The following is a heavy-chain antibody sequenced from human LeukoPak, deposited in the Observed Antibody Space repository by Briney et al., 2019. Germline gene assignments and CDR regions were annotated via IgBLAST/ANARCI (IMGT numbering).Heavy chain of an antibody. CDR3: ARDQVPNYGDYSQGYYYFGMIV. CDR1: GFTVSSSS. Sequence: PGGSLRLSCAASGFTVSSSSMSWVRQAPGKGLEWVSVIYSDGGTDYADSVKGRFTISRHSSKNTLYLQMNSLRGEDTAVYYCARDQVPNYGDYSQGYYYFGMIVWGQGTTVTVSS. V-gene: IGHV3-53*04. J-gene: IGHJ6*02. CDR2: IYSDGGT. D-gene: IGHD4-17*01.